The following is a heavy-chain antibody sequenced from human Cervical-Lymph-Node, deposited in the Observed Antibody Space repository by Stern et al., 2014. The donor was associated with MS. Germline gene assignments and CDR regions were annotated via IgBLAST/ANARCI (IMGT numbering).Heavy chain of an antibody. CDR2: IYPDDSDT. CDR1: GYIFTNYW. Sequence: MQLVQSGVEVRQPGEALKISCQASGYIFTNYWIGWVRQMPGKGLEWQGIIYPDDSDTRSCPSYQVQIPISADRSISTAYLHWRSLKASDSAMYFCAKHEEGRTVLAAWGQGTLITVSS. CDR3: AKHEEGRTVLAA. D-gene: IGHD1-26*01. J-gene: IGHJ5*02. V-gene: IGHV5-51*01.